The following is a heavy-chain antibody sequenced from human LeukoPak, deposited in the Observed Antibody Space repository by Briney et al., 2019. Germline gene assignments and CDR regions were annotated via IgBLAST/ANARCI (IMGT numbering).Heavy chain of an antibody. Sequence: GGSLRLSCAASGFTFSSYAMSWVRQAPGKGLEWVSAISGSGGSTYYADSVKGRFTISRDNSKNTLYLQMNSLRAEDTAVYYCAKDLFGYDAIGWDDAFDIWGQGTMVTVSS. D-gene: IGHD3-22*01. CDR3: AKDLFGYDAIGWDDAFDI. J-gene: IGHJ3*02. CDR2: ISGSGGST. CDR1: GFTFSSYA. V-gene: IGHV3-23*01.